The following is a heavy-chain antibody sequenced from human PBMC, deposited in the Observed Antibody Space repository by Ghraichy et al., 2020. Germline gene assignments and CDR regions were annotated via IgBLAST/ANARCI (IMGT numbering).Heavy chain of an antibody. J-gene: IGHJ6*02. CDR1: GGSSSGYF. CDR2: ISHSGST. D-gene: IGHD1-14*01. V-gene: IGHV4-34*01. Sequence: SETLSLTCGVYGGSSSGYFWTWIRQPPGKGLEWIGDISHSGSTSYNPSLKSRVTISLDTSKNQFSLNLSSVTAADTAVYYCARGPRRYTSSSYYNGLDVWGQGTTVTVSS. CDR3: ARGPRRYTSSSYYNGLDV.